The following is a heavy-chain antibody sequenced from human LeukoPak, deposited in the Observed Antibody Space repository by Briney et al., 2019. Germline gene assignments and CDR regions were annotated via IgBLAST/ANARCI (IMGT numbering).Heavy chain of an antibody. V-gene: IGHV3-23*01. CDR1: GFTFSSSA. CDR2: ISNNGGYT. CDR3: AKQLGYCSDGSCYFPY. J-gene: IGHJ4*02. D-gene: IGHD2-15*01. Sequence: GGSLRLSCAAPGFTFSSSAMSWVRQAPGKGLEWVSAISNNGGYTYYADSVQGRFTISRDNSKSTLCLQMNSLRAEDTAVYYCAKQLGYCSDGSCYFPYWGQGTLVTVSS.